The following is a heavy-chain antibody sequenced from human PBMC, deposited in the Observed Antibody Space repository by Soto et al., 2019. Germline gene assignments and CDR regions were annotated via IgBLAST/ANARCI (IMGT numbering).Heavy chain of an antibody. CDR1: GFTLCRYG. J-gene: IGHJ4*02. Sequence: AGGTMRRPCAASGFTLCRYGIHWFRQAPGTGLEWLAVIWSNGNKKYYAASMKGRFTISRDNAKNTVYLQMNSLRAEDTAVYYCARYREYFDTSGYYYYFDYWGQGTRGTVAS. CDR2: IWSNGNKK. V-gene: IGHV3-33*01. CDR3: ARYREYFDTSGYYYYFDY. D-gene: IGHD3-22*01.